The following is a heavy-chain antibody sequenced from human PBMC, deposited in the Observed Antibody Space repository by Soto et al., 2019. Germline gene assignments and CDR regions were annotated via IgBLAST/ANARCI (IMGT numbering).Heavy chain of an antibody. CDR1: GFTFSSYW. Sequence: EVQLVESGGGLVQPGGSLRLSCAASGFTFSSYWMSWVRQAPGKGLEWVANIKQDGSEKYYVDSVKGRFTISRDNAKNSLHLQMNSLRAEDTAVYYCARGGVAPRFDPWGQGTLVTVSS. J-gene: IGHJ5*02. CDR2: IKQDGSEK. V-gene: IGHV3-7*01. CDR3: ARGGVAPRFDP. D-gene: IGHD3-3*01.